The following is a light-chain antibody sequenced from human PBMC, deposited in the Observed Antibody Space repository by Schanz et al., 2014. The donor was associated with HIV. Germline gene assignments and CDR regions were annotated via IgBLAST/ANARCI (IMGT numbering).Light chain of an antibody. Sequence: QSALTQPPSASGSPGQSVTISCTGTTSDIGNHDFVSWYQQHPGKAPKLLIYDASKRPSGVPDRFSGSKSGNTASLTIFGLQADDEADYYCSSQTSGSTLVVFGGGTKLTVL. V-gene: IGLV2-18*02. J-gene: IGLJ2*01. CDR1: TSDIGNHDF. CDR3: SSQTSGSTLVV. CDR2: DAS.